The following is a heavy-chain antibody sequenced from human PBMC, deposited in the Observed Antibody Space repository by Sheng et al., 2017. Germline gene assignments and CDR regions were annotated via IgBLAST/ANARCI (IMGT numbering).Heavy chain of an antibody. CDR2: IYSGGST. CDR3: ARDYYDSSGYYYYGMDV. D-gene: IGHD3-22*01. V-gene: IGHV3-53*02. J-gene: IGHJ6*02. Sequence: EVQLVETGGGLIQPWGGPLRLSCAASGFTVSSNYMSWVRQAPGKGLEWVSVIYSGGSTYYADSVKGRFTISRDNSKNTLYLQMNSLRAEDTAVYYCARDYYDSSGYYYYGMDVWGQGTTVTVSS. CDR1: GFTVSSNY.